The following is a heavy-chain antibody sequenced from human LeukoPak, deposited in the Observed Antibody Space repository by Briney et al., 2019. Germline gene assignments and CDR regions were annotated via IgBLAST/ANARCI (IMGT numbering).Heavy chain of an antibody. CDR3: AGELEYYDILTGYYPYNWFDP. J-gene: IGHJ5*02. Sequence: SETLSLTCTVSGGSISSYYWSWIRQPPGKGLEWIGYIYYSGSTNYNPSLKSRVTISVDTSKNQFSLKLSSVTAADTAVYYCAGELEYYDILTGYYPYNWFDPWGQGTLVTVSS. CDR1: GGSISSYY. V-gene: IGHV4-59*01. D-gene: IGHD3-9*01. CDR2: IYYSGST.